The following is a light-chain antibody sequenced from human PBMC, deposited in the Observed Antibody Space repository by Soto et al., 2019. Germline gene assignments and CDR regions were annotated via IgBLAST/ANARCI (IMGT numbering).Light chain of an antibody. J-gene: IGLJ1*01. CDR1: SSNIGGNS. V-gene: IGLV1-51*01. Sequence: QSVKTQPPSVSAAPGQKVTISCSGSSSNIGGNSVSWYQQLPGTAPKLLIYDDNKRPSGIPDRFSGSKSGTSATLGITGFQTGDEADYYCGSWDSSLSAYVFGTGTMLTVL. CDR3: GSWDSSLSAYV. CDR2: DDN.